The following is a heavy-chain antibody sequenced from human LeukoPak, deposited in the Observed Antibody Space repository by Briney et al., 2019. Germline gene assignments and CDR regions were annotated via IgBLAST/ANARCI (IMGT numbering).Heavy chain of an antibody. D-gene: IGHD2-21*02. Sequence: ASVKVSCKVSGYTLTELSMHWVREAPGKGLEWMGGFDPEDGETIYAQKFQGRVTMTEDTSTDTAYMELSSLRSEDTAVYYCATGHIKCGGDCYIDNWGQGTVVSVST. CDR2: FDPEDGET. CDR1: GYTLTELS. J-gene: IGHJ4*02. V-gene: IGHV1-24*01. CDR3: ATGHIKCGGDCYIDN.